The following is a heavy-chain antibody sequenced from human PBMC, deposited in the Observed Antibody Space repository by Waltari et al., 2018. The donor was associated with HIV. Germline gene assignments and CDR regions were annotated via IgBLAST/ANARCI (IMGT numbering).Heavy chain of an antibody. Sequence: QVQLQQWGAGLLKPSETLSLTCAVYGGSFSGYYWSWIRQPPGKGLEWIGEINHSGSTNYNPSLKSRVTISVDTSKNQFSLKLSSVTAADTAVYYCARMDFWSGSAAHGMDVWGQGTTVTVSS. CDR1: GGSFSGYY. J-gene: IGHJ6*02. CDR2: INHSGST. D-gene: IGHD3-3*01. V-gene: IGHV4-34*01. CDR3: ARMDFWSGSAAHGMDV.